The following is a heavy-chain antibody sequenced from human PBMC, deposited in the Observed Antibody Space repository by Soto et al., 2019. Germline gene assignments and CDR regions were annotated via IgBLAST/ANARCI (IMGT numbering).Heavy chain of an antibody. Sequence: GGSLRLSCAASGFTFSDYYMSWIRQAPGKGLEWVSYISSSSSYTNYADSVKGRFTISRDNAKNSLYLQMNSLRAEDTAVYYCARRKLGRPGDYYFYLDVWGKGTTVTVSS. J-gene: IGHJ6*03. V-gene: IGHV3-11*06. CDR1: GFTFSDYY. D-gene: IGHD7-27*01. CDR2: ISSSSSYT. CDR3: ARRKLGRPGDYYFYLDV.